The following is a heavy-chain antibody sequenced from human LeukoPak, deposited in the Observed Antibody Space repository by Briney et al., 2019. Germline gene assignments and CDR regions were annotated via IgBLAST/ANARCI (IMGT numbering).Heavy chain of an antibody. CDR3: ARGSIAIYYYDSSGYFDY. Sequence: PGRSLRLSCAASGFNFNDYGMSWVRQAPGKGLEWVSGINWNGGSTGYADSVKGRFTISRDNAKNSLYLQMNSLRAEDTAFYYCARGSIAIYYYDSSGYFDYWGQGTLVTVSS. CDR2: INWNGGST. V-gene: IGHV3-20*04. J-gene: IGHJ4*02. D-gene: IGHD3-22*01. CDR1: GFNFNDYG.